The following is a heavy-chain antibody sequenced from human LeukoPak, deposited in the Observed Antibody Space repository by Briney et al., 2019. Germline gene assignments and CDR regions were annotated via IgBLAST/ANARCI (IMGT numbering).Heavy chain of an antibody. Sequence: PGRSLRLSCAASGFTFSSYAMHWVRQAPGKGLEWVATTSFDGANKYYADSVKGRFTISRDNSKNTMYLQMNSLRAEDTAVYYCARDHLDILTGYYRAGEDYWGQGTLVTVSS. J-gene: IGHJ4*02. CDR3: ARDHLDILTGYYRAGEDY. CDR2: TSFDGANK. CDR1: GFTFSSYA. V-gene: IGHV3-30-3*01. D-gene: IGHD3-9*01.